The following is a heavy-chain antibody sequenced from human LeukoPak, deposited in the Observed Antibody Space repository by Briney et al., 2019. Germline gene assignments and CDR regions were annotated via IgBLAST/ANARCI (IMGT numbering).Heavy chain of an antibody. D-gene: IGHD3-10*01. V-gene: IGHV4-59*12. CDR3: ARDHGSEIYGMDV. Sequence: PSETLSLTCTVSGGSISSYYWSWIRQPPGKGLEWIGYIYYSGSTNYNPSLKSRVTISVDTSKNQFSLKLSSVTAADTAVYYCARDHGSEIYGMDVWGQGTTVTVSS. J-gene: IGHJ6*02. CDR1: GGSISSYY. CDR2: IYYSGST.